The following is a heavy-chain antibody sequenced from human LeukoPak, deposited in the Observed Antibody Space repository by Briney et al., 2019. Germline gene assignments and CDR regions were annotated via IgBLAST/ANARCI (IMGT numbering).Heavy chain of an antibody. V-gene: IGHV3-33*01. CDR3: ARFAAGGSYYYYMDV. Sequence: GGSLRLSCAASGFTFSNYGMRWVRQAPGKGLEWVAIIWYDGSNKYYADSVKGRFTISRDNSKNTLYLQMNSLRAEDTAVYYCARFAAGGSYYYYMDVWGKGTTVTVSS. CDR2: IWYDGSNK. J-gene: IGHJ6*03. CDR1: GFTFSNYG. D-gene: IGHD6-25*01.